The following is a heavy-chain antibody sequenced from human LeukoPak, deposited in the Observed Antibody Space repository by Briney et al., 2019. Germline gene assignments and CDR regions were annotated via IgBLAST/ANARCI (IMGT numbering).Heavy chain of an antibody. Sequence: ASVKVSCKAPGYTFTSYAIHWVRQAPGQRLEWMGWINAGNGNTKYSQKFQGRVTITRDTSASTAYMELSSPRSEDTGVYYCAREGGQWLPLDYWGQGTLVTVSS. CDR3: AREGGQWLPLDY. D-gene: IGHD6-19*01. V-gene: IGHV1-3*01. CDR1: GYTFTSYA. J-gene: IGHJ4*02. CDR2: INAGNGNT.